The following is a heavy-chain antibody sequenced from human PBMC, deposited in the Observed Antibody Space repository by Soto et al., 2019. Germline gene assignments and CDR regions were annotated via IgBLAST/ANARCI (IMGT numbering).Heavy chain of an antibody. CDR2: ISYDGSNK. Sequence: GGSLILSCAASGFTFSSYGMHWVRQAPGKGLEWAAVISYDGSNKYYADSVKGRFTISRDNSKNTLYLQMNSLRAEDTAVYYCAKDQKQWLVLDYWGQGTLVTVPQ. CDR3: AKDQKQWLVLDY. CDR1: GFTFSSYG. J-gene: IGHJ4*02. V-gene: IGHV3-30*18. D-gene: IGHD6-19*01.